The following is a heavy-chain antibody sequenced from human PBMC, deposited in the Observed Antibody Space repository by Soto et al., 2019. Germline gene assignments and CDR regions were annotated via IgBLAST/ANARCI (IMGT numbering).Heavy chain of an antibody. CDR1: GFTFSSYG. D-gene: IGHD2-15*01. CDR2: ISYDGSNK. Sequence: GGSLRLSCAASGFTFSSYGMHWVRQAPGKGLEWVAVISYDGSNKYYADSVKGRFTISRDNSKNTLYLQMNSLRAEDTAVYCCAKDGATLGAFDVWGQGTMVTVSS. V-gene: IGHV3-30*18. CDR3: AKDGATLGAFDV. J-gene: IGHJ3*01.